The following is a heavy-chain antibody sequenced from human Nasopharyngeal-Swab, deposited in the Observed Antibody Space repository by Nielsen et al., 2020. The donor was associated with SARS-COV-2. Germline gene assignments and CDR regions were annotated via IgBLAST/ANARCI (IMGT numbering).Heavy chain of an antibody. CDR1: GGSASNNYW. CDR3: ARGRLVVVPSPILGLGPFFYSFDLDV. D-gene: IGHD2-2*02. J-gene: IGHJ6*03. Sequence: SETLSLTCAVSGGSASNNYWWTWVRQSPGKGREWIGEVSHSGSTNYNPSLKSRVTFSMDKSRRQFSLRLASVSAADTAVSFGARGRLVVVPSPILGLGPFFYSFDLDVWGKGTTVIVSS. CDR2: VSHSGST. V-gene: IGHV4-4*02.